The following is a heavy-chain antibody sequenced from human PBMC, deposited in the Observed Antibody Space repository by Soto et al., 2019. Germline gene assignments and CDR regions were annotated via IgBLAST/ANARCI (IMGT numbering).Heavy chain of an antibody. CDR2: IYYSGST. D-gene: IGHD1-1*01. Sequence: QVQLQESGPGLVKPSETLSLTCTVAGGSISGYYWSWIRQPPGKGLEWIGYIYYSGSTNYNPSLKSRVTISVDTSKNQFSLKLSSLTAADTAVYYCARRYGYSFDYWGQGTLVTVSS. J-gene: IGHJ4*02. CDR3: ARRYGYSFDY. V-gene: IGHV4-59*08. CDR1: GGSISGYY.